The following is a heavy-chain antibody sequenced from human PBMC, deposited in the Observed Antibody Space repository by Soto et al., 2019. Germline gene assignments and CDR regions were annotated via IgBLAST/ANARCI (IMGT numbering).Heavy chain of an antibody. Sequence: GPSVKVSCKASGYTFTSYYMNWVRQAPGQGLEWMGIINPSGGSTSYAQKFQVRVTMTRDTSTSTVYMELSSLRSEDTAVYYCARDGPITIFGVVIGGYYYMDVWGKGTTVTVSS. CDR2: INPSGGST. CDR3: ARDGPITIFGVVIGGYYYMDV. J-gene: IGHJ6*03. CDR1: GYTFTSYY. V-gene: IGHV1-46*03. D-gene: IGHD3-3*01.